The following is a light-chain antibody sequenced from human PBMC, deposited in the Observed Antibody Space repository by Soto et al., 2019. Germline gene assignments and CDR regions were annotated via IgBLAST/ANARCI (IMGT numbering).Light chain of an antibody. V-gene: IGKV3-15*01. J-gene: IGKJ4*01. CDR1: QTVGRN. CDR3: QQRSNWPLT. Sequence: EIVLTQSPTSLSVSPGERAILSCRASQTVGRNLVWYQQKPGQAPRLLLHTASTRDPGIPARFSGSGSGTEFTLPVSRLQSEDFAIYYCQQRSNWPLTFGGGTKVDIK. CDR2: TAS.